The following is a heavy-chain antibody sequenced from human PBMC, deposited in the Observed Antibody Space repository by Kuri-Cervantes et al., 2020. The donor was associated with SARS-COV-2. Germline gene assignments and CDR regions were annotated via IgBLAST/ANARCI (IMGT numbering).Heavy chain of an antibody. D-gene: IGHD3-16*02. J-gene: IGHJ4*02. CDR2: ISGSARSR. V-gene: IGHV3-23*01. Sequence: GESLKISCAASGFTFSSYAMSWVRQAPGKGLGWVSDISGSARSRYYADSVKGRFTISRDNSKNTLYLQMNSLRAEDTAVYYCAKVLGELSFGYWGQGTLVTVSS. CDR1: GFTFSSYA. CDR3: AKVLGELSFGY.